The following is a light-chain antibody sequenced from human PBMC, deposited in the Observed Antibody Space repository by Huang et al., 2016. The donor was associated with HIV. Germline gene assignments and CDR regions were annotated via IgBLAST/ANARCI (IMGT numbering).Light chain of an antibody. CDR2: GTS. J-gene: IGKJ4*01. V-gene: IGKV3-15*01. CDR1: QRVSTN. CDR3: QQCNNWPPLT. Sequence: EIVLTQSPATLPLSPGERATLSCRASQRVSTNLAWYRQKAGQAPRLLMYGTSTRATGVPARFSGSGSGTEFTLTISSLQSEDFAVYYCQQCNNWPPLTFGGGTRVEIK.